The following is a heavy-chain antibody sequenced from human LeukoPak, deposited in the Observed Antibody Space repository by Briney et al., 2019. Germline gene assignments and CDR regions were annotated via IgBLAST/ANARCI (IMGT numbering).Heavy chain of an antibody. CDR1: GYTFTSYD. CDR3: ARARITMVRGVRYYFDY. Sequence: ASVKVSCKASGYTFTSYDINWVRQATGQGLEWMGWMNPSSGNTGYAQKFQGRVTITRNTSISTAYMELSSLRSEDTAVYYCARARITMVRGVRYYFDYWGQGTLVTVSS. CDR2: MNPSSGNT. V-gene: IGHV1-8*03. D-gene: IGHD3-10*01. J-gene: IGHJ4*02.